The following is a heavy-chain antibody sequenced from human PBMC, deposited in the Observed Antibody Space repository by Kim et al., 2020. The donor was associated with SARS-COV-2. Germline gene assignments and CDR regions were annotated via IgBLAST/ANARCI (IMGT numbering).Heavy chain of an antibody. D-gene: IGHD3-10*01. CDR1: GFTFSSYS. CDR2: ISSSSSYI. J-gene: IGHJ4*02. Sequence: GGSLRLSCAASGFTFSSYSMNWVRQAPGKGLEWVSSISSSSSYIYYADSVKGRFTISRDNAKNSLYLQMNSLRAEDTAVYYCARDPRPYYYGSGSQYDYWGQGTLVTVSS. V-gene: IGHV3-21*01. CDR3: ARDPRPYYYGSGSQYDY.